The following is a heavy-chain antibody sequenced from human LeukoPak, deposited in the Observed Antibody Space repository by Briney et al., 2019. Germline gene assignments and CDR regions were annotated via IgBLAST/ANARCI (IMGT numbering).Heavy chain of an antibody. CDR1: GGSISSSSYY. CDR3: ARDNQYYDYVWGSYRYYFDY. Sequence: SETLSLTCTVSGGSISSSSYYWGWIRQPAGKGLEWIGRIYTSGSTNYNPSLKSRVTMSVDTSKNQFSLKLSSVTAADTAVYYCARDNQYYDYVWGSYRYYFDYWGQGTLVTVSS. D-gene: IGHD3-16*02. V-gene: IGHV4-61*02. CDR2: IYTSGST. J-gene: IGHJ4*02.